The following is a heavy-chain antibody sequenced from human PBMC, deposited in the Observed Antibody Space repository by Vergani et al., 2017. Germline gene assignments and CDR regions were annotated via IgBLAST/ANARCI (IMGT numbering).Heavy chain of an antibody. J-gene: IGHJ5*02. CDR1: GFTFKNNT. V-gene: IGHV3-21*02. CDR2: ISSSSAYL. D-gene: IGHD2-15*01. CDR3: ASRVSANGGLDT. Sequence: VQLFYSGGGLVKPGGSLRLSCEGSGFTFKNNTMTWVRQAPGKGLEWVSSISSSSAYLHYADSVKGRFTISRDNAKKSLFLQMNNLRADDTAVYYCASRVSANGGLDTWGQGTLVTVSS.